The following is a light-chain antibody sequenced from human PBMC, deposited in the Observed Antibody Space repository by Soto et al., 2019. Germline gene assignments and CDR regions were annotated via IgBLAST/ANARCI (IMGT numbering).Light chain of an antibody. V-gene: IGLV2-8*01. J-gene: IGLJ1*01. Sequence: SGTGAPGGGGSIFNTETSSDVGAYNYVSWYQQLPGKAPKLIIYEVSKRPSGVPDRFSGSKSGNTASLTVSGLQAEDEADYYCTSYAGTYSFFYVFGTGTKVTVL. CDR2: EVS. CDR1: SSDVGAYNY. CDR3: TSYAGTYSFFYV.